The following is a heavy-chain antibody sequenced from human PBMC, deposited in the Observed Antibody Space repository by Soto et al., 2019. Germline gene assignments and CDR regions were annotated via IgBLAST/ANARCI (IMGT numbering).Heavy chain of an antibody. Sequence: GESLRLSCAASGFTFSSYWMHWVRQAPGKGLVLVSRINSDGSSTNYADSVKGRFTISRDNAKNTLSLQMNSLRAEDTAVYYCARSTTGTFDYWGQGTLVTVSS. CDR1: GFTFSSYW. J-gene: IGHJ4*02. CDR3: ARSTTGTFDY. D-gene: IGHD1-1*01. CDR2: INSDGSST. V-gene: IGHV3-74*01.